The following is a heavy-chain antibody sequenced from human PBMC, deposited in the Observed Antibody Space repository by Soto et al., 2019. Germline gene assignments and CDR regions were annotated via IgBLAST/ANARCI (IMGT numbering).Heavy chain of an antibody. CDR1: GFTFSSYS. V-gene: IGHV3-48*02. J-gene: IGHJ5*02. CDR2: ISSSSSTI. Sequence: EVQLVESGGGLVQPGGSLRLSCAASGFTFSSYSMNWVRQAPGKGLEWVSYISSSSSTIYYADSVKGRFTISRDNAXNSLYLQMNSLRDEDTAVYYCAREAVTRGLDWFDPWGQGTLVTVSS. D-gene: IGHD4-17*01. CDR3: AREAVTRGLDWFDP.